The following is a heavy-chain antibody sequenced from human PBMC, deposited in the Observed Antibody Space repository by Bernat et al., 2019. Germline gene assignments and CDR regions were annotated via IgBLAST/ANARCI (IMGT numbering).Heavy chain of an antibody. V-gene: IGHV3-30-3*01. CDR1: RFIFSNSP. D-gene: IGHD6-6*01. CDR3: ARDRPYMDN. J-gene: IGHJ4*02. Sequence: QVQVVESGGGVVQPGRSLRLSCVISRFIFSNSPMHWVRQAPGKGLEWVAVIPSDGSSKYYAESVKGRFTISRDNSKSTLYLQMNSLRLEDTAMYYCARDRPYMDNWGQGTLVTVSS. CDR2: IPSDGSSK.